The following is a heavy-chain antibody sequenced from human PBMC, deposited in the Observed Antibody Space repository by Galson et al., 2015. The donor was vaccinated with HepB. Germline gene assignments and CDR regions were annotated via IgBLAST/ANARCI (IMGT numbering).Heavy chain of an antibody. Sequence: SLRLSCAASGFTFSSYAMSWVRQAPGKGLEWVSRINSDGSSTSYADSVKGRFTISRDNAKNTLYLQMNSLRAEDTAVYYCARVLAYCGGDCSYAFDIWGQGTMVTVSS. D-gene: IGHD2-21*01. J-gene: IGHJ3*02. CDR2: INSDGSST. V-gene: IGHV3-74*01. CDR3: ARVLAYCGGDCSYAFDI. CDR1: GFTFSSYA.